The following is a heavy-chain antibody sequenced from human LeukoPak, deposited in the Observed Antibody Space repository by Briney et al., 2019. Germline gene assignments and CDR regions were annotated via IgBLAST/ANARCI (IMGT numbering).Heavy chain of an antibody. J-gene: IGHJ4*02. CDR2: ISWNSGSI. CDR1: GFTFHDYS. D-gene: IGHD2-15*01. Sequence: GRSLRLSCEGSGFTFHDYSIHWVRQAPGKGLEWVSGISWNSGSIAYADSVKGRFTISRDNTYYSLYLQMNTLRAEDTAVYYCARDGVAPGLYFDYWGQGNLVTVSS. V-gene: IGHV3-9*01. CDR3: ARDGVAPGLYFDY.